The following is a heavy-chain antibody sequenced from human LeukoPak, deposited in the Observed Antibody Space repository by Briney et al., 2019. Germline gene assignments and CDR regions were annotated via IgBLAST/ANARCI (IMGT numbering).Heavy chain of an antibody. J-gene: IGHJ4*02. V-gene: IGHV3-7*03. CDR3: ATSTAAAGTD. Sequence: GGSLRLSCAASGFTFSNLWINWVRQAPGKGLKWVANIKQDGSEKYYVDSVKGRFTIARDNAQISLYLQMNSLRAEDTAIYYCATSTAAAGTDWGQGTLVTVSS. CDR1: GFTFSNLW. D-gene: IGHD6-13*01. CDR2: IKQDGSEK.